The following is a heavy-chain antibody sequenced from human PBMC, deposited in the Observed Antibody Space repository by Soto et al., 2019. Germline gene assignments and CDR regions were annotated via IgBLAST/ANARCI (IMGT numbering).Heavy chain of an antibody. D-gene: IGHD3-22*01. CDR3: ARRGPHYYDSSGYYTSPPLDY. J-gene: IGHJ4*02. CDR2: ISYDGSNK. CDR1: GFTFSSYA. V-gene: IGHV3-30-3*01. Sequence: GSLRLSCAASGFTFSSYAIHWVRQAPGKGLEWVAVISYDGSNKYYADSVKGRFTISRDNSKNTLYLQMNSLRAEDTAVYYCARRGPHYYDSSGYYTSPPLDYWGQGTLVTVSS.